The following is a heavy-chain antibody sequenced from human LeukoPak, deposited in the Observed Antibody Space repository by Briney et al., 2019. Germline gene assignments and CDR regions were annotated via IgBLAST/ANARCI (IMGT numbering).Heavy chain of an antibody. CDR2: INPNSGGI. CDR1: GYTFTGYY. V-gene: IGHV1-2*02. J-gene: IGHJ5*02. CDR3: ARAPNRLIVPAAMSWFDP. D-gene: IGHD2-2*01. Sequence: ASVKVSCKASGYTFTGYYMHWVRQAPGQGLEWMGWINPNSGGINYAQKFQGRVTMTRDTSISTAYMELSRLRSDDTAVYYCARAPNRLIVPAAMSWFDPWGQGTLVTVSS.